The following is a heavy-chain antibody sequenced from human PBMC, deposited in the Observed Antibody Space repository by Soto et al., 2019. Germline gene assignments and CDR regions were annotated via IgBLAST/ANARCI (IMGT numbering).Heavy chain of an antibody. CDR1: GFTFSNYG. J-gene: IGHJ6*02. CDR3: TKRRNVLRFLEWSSVMEV. V-gene: IGHV3-30*18. Sequence: GGSLRLSCAASGFTFSNYGMHWVRQAPGKGLEWVAFISDDGSNKYYADSMKGRFTMSRDNSKSTLYLQMNSLRVEDTAVYYCTKRRNVLRFLEWSSVMEVWGQGTTVTVSS. CDR2: ISDDGSNK. D-gene: IGHD3-3*01.